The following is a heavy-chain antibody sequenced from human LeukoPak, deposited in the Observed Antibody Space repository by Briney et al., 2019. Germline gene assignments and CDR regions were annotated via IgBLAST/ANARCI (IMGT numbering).Heavy chain of an antibody. Sequence: GGSLRLSCAASGFTFSSYSMNWVRQAPGKGLEWVSSISSSSSYIYYADSVKGRFTISRDNAKNSLYLQMNSLRAEDTAVYYCARDSSGRSGSNWFDPWGQGTLVTVSS. V-gene: IGHV3-21*01. CDR2: ISSSSSYI. CDR3: ARDSSGRSGSNWFDP. D-gene: IGHD3-10*01. J-gene: IGHJ5*02. CDR1: GFTFSSYS.